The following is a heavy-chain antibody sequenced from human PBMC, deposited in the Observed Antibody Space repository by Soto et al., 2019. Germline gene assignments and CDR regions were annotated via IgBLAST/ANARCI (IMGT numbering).Heavy chain of an antibody. CDR3: ARVVTWFGELLYNWFDP. J-gene: IGHJ5*02. V-gene: IGHV4-31*03. D-gene: IGHD3-10*01. Sequence: SETLSLTCTVSGGSISSGGYYWSWIRQHPGKGIEWIGYIYNSGSTYYNPSLKSRVTISVDTSKNQFSLKLSSVTAADTAVYYCARVVTWFGELLYNWFDPWGQGTLVTVSS. CDR2: IYNSGST. CDR1: GGSISSGGYY.